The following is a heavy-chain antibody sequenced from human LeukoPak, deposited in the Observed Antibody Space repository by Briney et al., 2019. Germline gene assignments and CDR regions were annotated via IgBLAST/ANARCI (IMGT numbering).Heavy chain of an antibody. CDR3: SSSWTGSTGYDAFDI. J-gene: IGHJ3*02. CDR1: GGSISSSNW. D-gene: IGHD6-13*01. Sequence: PSETLSLTCAVSGGSISSSNWWSWVRQPPGKGLEWIGEIYHSGSTNYNPSLKSRVTISVDKSKNQFSLKLGSVTAADTAVYYCSSSWTGSTGYDAFDIWGQGTMVTVSS. CDR2: IYHSGST. V-gene: IGHV4-4*02.